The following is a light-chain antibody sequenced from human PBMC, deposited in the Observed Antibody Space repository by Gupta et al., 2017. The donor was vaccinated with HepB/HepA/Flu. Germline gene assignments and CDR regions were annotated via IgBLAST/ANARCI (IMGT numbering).Light chain of an antibody. CDR3: SAYTTSDTYV. CDR1: SSYVGNYNR. Sequence: QSALTQPPSVSGSPGQSATISCTGTSSYVGNYNRVSWYQQPPGTAPKLMIYEVTRRPAGVPDRFSGSKSGNTASLTISVLPEEDEADYYCSAYTTSDTYVVGTGTKVTVL. V-gene: IGLV2-18*02. CDR2: EVT. J-gene: IGLJ1*01.